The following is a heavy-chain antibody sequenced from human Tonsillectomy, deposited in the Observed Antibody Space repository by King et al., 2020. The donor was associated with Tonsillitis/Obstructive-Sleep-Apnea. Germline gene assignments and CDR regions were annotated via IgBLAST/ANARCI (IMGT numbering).Heavy chain of an antibody. Sequence: VQLQESGPGLVKPSETLFLTCTVSGGSISSYYWSWIRQPPGKGLEWIGYIYYSGSTNYNPSLKSRVTISVDTSKNQFSLKLSSVTAADTAVYYCARLSSSWYYFDYWGQGTLVTVSS. CDR1: GGSISSYY. D-gene: IGHD6-13*01. V-gene: IGHV4-59*08. J-gene: IGHJ4*02. CDR2: IYYSGST. CDR3: ARLSSSWYYFDY.